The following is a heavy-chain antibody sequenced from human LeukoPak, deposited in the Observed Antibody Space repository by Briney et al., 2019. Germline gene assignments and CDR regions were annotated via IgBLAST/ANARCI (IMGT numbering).Heavy chain of an antibody. CDR2: IYHSGST. J-gene: IGHJ3*02. V-gene: IGHV4-30-2*01. CDR3: ARAPRDILTGHDAFDI. D-gene: IGHD3-9*01. CDR1: GGSISSGGYS. Sequence: SETLSLTCAVSGGSISSGGYSWSWIRQPPGKGLEWIGYIYHSGSTYYNPSLKSRVTISVDRSKNQFSLKLSSVTAADTAVYYCARAPRDILTGHDAFDIWGQGTMVTVSS.